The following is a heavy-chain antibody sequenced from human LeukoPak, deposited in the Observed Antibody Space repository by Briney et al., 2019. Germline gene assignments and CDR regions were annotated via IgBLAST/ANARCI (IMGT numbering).Heavy chain of an antibody. CDR1: GGSISSGGHY. D-gene: IGHD3-10*01. J-gene: IGHJ4*02. Sequence: SQTLSLTCTVSGGSISSGGHYWSWIRQHPGKGLEWIGHIYNSGGTYYNPSLKSRVTISVDTSKNQFSLKLSSVTVADTAVYYCATDLVRGVMGYWGQGTLVTVSS. V-gene: IGHV4-31*03. CDR3: ATDLVRGVMGY. CDR2: IYNSGGT.